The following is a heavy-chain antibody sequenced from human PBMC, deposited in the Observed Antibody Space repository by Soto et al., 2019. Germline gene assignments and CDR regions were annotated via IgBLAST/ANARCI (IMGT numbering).Heavy chain of an antibody. CDR1: TFTSSSHG. CDR3: AKNIVATIPRPFDY. V-gene: IGHV3-23*01. CDR2: ISGSGGST. D-gene: IGHD5-12*01. Sequence: DGSLRLSCADATFTSSSHGMHWVRQAPGKGVEWVSAISGSGGSTYYAVSVKGRFTISRDNSKNTLYLQMNSLRAEDTAVYYCAKNIVATIPRPFDYWGQGTL. J-gene: IGHJ4*02.